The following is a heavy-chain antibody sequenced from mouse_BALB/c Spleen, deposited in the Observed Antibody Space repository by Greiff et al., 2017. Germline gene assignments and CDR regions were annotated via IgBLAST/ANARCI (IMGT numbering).Heavy chain of an antibody. J-gene: IGHJ1*01. CDR3: ARDGNFYAV. V-gene: IGHV5-6-3*01. CDR2: INSNGGST. Sequence: EVMLVESGGGLVQPGGSLKLSCAASGFTFSSYGMSWVRQTPDKRLELVATINSNGGSTYYPDSVKGRFTISRDNAKNTLYLQMSSLKSEDTAMYYCARDGNFYAVWGAGTTVTVSS. CDR1: GFTFSSYG. D-gene: IGHD2-1*01.